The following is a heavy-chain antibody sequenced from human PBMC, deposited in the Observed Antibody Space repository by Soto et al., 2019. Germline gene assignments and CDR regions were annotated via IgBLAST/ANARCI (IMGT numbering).Heavy chain of an antibody. J-gene: IGHJ6*02. V-gene: IGHV1-18*01. Sequence: QVRLVQSAAEVKKPGASVKVSCKASGYTFTNYGISWVRQAPGHGLEWMGWISGYNGNTHLAQKLQGRVTMTTDTTTNTADMELRSLRSDDTAVYYCARIADYSITTCSVPSRFHIRGYYYYYGLDVWGQGTRVAVSS. CDR3: ARIADYSITTCSVPSRFHIRGYYYYYGLDV. D-gene: IGHD2-2*01. CDR2: ISGYNGNT. CDR1: GYTFTNYG.